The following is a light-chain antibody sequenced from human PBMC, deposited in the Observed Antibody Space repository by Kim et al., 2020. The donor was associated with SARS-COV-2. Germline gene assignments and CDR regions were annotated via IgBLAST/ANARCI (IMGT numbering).Light chain of an antibody. CDR2: RNN. CDR3: SAWDDSLSGWV. CDR1: SSNIGSNY. V-gene: IGLV1-47*03. Sequence: QSVLTQPPSASGTPGQRVTISCSGSSSNIGSNYVYWYQQLPGTAPKLLIYRNNHRPSGVPDRFSGSKSGTSASLAISGLWSEDEADYYCSAWDDSLSGWVFGGGTQLTVL. J-gene: IGLJ3*02.